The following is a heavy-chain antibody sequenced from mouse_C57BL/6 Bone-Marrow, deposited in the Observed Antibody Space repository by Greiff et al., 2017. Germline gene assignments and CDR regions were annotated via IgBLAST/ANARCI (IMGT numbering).Heavy chain of an antibody. V-gene: IGHV1-55*01. Sequence: QVQLQQPGAELVKPGASVKMSCKASGYTFTSYWITWVKQRPGQGLEWIGDIYPGSGSTNYNEKFKSKATLTVDTSSSTAYMQLSNLTSEDSAVYYCARRGITTVVATNAMDYWGQGTSVTVSS. CDR2: IYPGSGST. CDR1: GYTFTSYW. D-gene: IGHD1-1*01. CDR3: ARRGITTVVATNAMDY. J-gene: IGHJ4*01.